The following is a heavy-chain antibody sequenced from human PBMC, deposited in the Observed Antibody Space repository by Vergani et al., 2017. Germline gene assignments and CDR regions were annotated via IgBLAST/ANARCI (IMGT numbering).Heavy chain of an antibody. V-gene: IGHV3-30*02. Sequence: QVQLVESGGGVVQPGGSLRLSCAASGFTFSSYGMHWVRQAPGKGLEWVAFIRYDGSNKYYADSGKGRFTISRDNSKNTLYLQMNSLRAEDTAVYYCAKYVRDSTDGRPDSWGPGTLVIVSA. CDR1: GFTFSSYG. CDR2: IRYDGSNK. D-gene: IGHD2-15*01. CDR3: AKYVRDSTDGRPDS. J-gene: IGHJ4*02.